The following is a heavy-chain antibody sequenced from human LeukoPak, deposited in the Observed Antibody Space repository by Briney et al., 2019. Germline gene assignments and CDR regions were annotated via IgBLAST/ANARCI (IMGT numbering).Heavy chain of an antibody. J-gene: IGHJ3*02. CDR3: ARVKVSGGFDI. CDR1: GFTFSTYA. CDR2: ISRNGGNA. V-gene: IGHV3-64*01. D-gene: IGHD4-23*01. Sequence: GGSLRLSCAASGFTFSTYAMHWVRQAPGKGLEFVSAISRNGGNAYYANSVKGRFTISRDNSKNTLHLQMGSLRADDMAVYYCARVKVSGGFDIWGQGTMVTVSS.